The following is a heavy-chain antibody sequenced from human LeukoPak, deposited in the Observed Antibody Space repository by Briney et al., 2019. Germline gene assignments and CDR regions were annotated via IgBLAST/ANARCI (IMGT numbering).Heavy chain of an antibody. D-gene: IGHD2/OR15-2a*01. CDR1: GFSLTSSA. CDR2: ISAYHGNT. V-gene: IGHV1-18*01. CDR3: ARIFSRNWFDP. J-gene: IGHJ5*02. Sequence: GASVKVSCKASGFSLTSSAITWVRQAPGQGLEWMGWISAYHGNTNYAQKPQGRVTMTTDTSTSTAYMELRSLRSDDTAVYYCARIFSRNWFDPWGQGTLVTVSS.